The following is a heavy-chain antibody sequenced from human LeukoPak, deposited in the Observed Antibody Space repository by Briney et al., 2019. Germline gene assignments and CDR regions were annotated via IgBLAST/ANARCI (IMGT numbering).Heavy chain of an antibody. Sequence: GGSLRLSCAASGFTFTDYYMNWIRQAPGKGLEWVSYISTSGSAVYYADSVKGRFTMSRDNAKNSLYLQMNSLRAEDTAVYYCARGMGYAFDIWGQGTMVTVSS. D-gene: IGHD3-16*01. CDR3: ARGMGYAFDI. V-gene: IGHV3-11*01. CDR2: ISTSGSAV. J-gene: IGHJ3*02. CDR1: GFTFTDYY.